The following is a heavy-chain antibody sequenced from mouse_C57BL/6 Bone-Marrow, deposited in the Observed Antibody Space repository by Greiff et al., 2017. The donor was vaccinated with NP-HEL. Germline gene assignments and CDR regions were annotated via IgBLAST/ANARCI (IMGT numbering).Heavy chain of an antibody. D-gene: IGHD2-4*01. V-gene: IGHV1-82*01. CDR2: IYPGDGDT. J-gene: IGHJ1*03. Sequence: VQLQQSGPELVKPGASVKISCKASGYAFSSSWMNWVKQRPGKGLEWIGRIYPGDGDTNYNGKFKGKATLTADKSSSTAYMQLSSLTSEDSAVYFCAPIYYDYDDWYFDVWGTGTTVTVSS. CDR3: APIYYDYDDWYFDV. CDR1: GYAFSSSW.